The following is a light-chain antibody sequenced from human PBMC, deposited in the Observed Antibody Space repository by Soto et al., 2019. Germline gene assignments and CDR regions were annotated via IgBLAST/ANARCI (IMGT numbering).Light chain of an antibody. Sequence: EIVMTQSPGNLSLSPGERATLSCRASQSVSSIYLAWYQQKPDQAPRLLIYGASSRDTGIPDRLGGSGSGTDLTLTISRLEREDLAVYYCQQYGTSPLTFGGGTKVEIK. CDR1: QSVSSIY. V-gene: IGKV3-20*01. CDR3: QQYGTSPLT. J-gene: IGKJ4*01. CDR2: GAS.